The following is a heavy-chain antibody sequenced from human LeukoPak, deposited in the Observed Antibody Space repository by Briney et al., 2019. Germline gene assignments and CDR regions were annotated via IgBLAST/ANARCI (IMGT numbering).Heavy chain of an antibody. CDR2: ISHAGST. CDR1: GDSISSSNW. Sequence: SETLSLTCAVSGDSISSSNWWSWVRQPPGKGLDWIGEISHAGSTNYNPSLKSRVTISVDTSKNQFSLKLSSVTAADTAVYYCARGWGYFDYWGQGTLVTVSS. V-gene: IGHV4-4*02. CDR3: ARGWGYFDY. J-gene: IGHJ4*02. D-gene: IGHD1-26*01.